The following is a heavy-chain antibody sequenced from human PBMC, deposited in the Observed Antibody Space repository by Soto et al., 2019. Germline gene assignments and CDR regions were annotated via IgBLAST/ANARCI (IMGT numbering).Heavy chain of an antibody. V-gene: IGHV4-31*03. CDR1: GGSISSGGYY. J-gene: IGHJ4*02. CDR3: GSGEQKLHRPQIDN. CDR2: IYYSGST. Sequence: SETLSLTCTVSGGSISSGGYYWSWIRQHPGKGLEWIGYIYYSGSTYYNPSLKSRVTISVDTSKNQFSLKLSSVTAADTAVYYCGSGEQKLHRPQIDNWAQGPLLPVPS. D-gene: IGHD2-21*01.